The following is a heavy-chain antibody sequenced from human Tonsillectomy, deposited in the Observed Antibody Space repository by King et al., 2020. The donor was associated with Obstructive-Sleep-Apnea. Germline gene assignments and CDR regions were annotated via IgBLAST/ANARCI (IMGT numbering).Heavy chain of an antibody. Sequence: VQLVESGGGLVQPGGSLRLSCAASGFTFSSYTMNWVRQAPGKGLEWISFIRSSGSIMFYADSVKGRFTISRDNSKNSLYLQRNRLRAEDTAVYYCARDQPYHSESSGPIDYWGQGTLVTVSS. CDR2: IRSSGSIM. V-gene: IGHV3-48*04. CDR1: GFTFSSYT. D-gene: IGHD3-22*01. J-gene: IGHJ4*02. CDR3: ARDQPYHSESSGPIDY.